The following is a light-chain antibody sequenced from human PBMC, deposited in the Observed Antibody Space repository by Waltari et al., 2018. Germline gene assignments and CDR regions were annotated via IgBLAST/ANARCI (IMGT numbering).Light chain of an antibody. CDR2: DAS. CDR3: QKYGTRPAT. CDR1: QSVGRT. Sequence: ENVFTQSPASLSLSPGDRATPSCRASQSVGRTLAWYQQRPGQAPRLLIYDASSRATGIPDRFSGSGSGTDFSLTISRLEPEDFAVYYCQKYGTRPATFGQGTKVEVK. J-gene: IGKJ1*01. V-gene: IGKV3-20*01.